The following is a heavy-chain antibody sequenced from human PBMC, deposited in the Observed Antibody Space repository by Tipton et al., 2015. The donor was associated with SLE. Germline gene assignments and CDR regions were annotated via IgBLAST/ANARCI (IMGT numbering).Heavy chain of an antibody. D-gene: IGHD2-21*02. Sequence: TLSLTCTVSGGSLSRSSDYWGWIRQPPGKGLEWIGNTHYTGVTYYNPSLKSRVTISVDTSKNQFSLKLTSVTAADTAVYYCATKANPGLPAFLTDVWGQGTTVTVSS. CDR1: GGSLSRSSDY. CDR2: THYTGVT. J-gene: IGHJ6*02. V-gene: IGHV4-39*07. CDR3: ATKANPGLPAFLTDV.